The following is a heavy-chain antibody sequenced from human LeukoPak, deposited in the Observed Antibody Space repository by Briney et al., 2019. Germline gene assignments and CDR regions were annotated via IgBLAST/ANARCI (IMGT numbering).Heavy chain of an antibody. D-gene: IGHD4-17*01. CDR3: ARRPGDRYWYFDL. V-gene: IGHV4-30-4*01. CDR2: IYYSGST. Sequence: PSETLSLTCTVSGGSISSGDYYWSWIRQPPGKGLEWIGYIYYSGSTYYNPSLKSRVTISVDTSKNQFSLKLSSVTAADTAVYYCARRPGDRYWYFDLWGRGTLVTVSS. CDR1: GGSISSGDYY. J-gene: IGHJ2*01.